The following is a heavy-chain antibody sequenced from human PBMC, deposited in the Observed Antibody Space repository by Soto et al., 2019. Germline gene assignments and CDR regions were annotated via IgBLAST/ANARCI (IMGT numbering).Heavy chain of an antibody. Sequence: PGGSLRLSCADSGFRFSSYSMSWVRQTPGKGLEWVAAIKATGDRTYYADSVTGRFTISRDNSKKTHYLQMTSLRAEDTAMYYCATMNGYFEYWGKGT. CDR1: GFRFSSYS. CDR2: IKATGDRT. J-gene: IGHJ4*02. D-gene: IGHD3-22*01. CDR3: ATMNGYFEY. V-gene: IGHV3-23*01.